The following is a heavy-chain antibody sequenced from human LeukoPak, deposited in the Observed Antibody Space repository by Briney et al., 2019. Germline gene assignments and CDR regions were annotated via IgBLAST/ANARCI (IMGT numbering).Heavy chain of an antibody. V-gene: IGHV4-59*01. CDR1: GGSISSYY. J-gene: IGHJ4*02. D-gene: IGHD5-24*01. CDR2: IYYSGST. Sequence: SETLSLTCTVSGGSISSYYWSWIWQPPGKGLEWIGYIYYSGSTNYNPSLKSRVTISVDTSKNQFSLKLSSVTAADTAVYYCARDIASFFGYNSWGFFDYWGQGTLVTVS. CDR3: ARDIASFFGYNSWGFFDY.